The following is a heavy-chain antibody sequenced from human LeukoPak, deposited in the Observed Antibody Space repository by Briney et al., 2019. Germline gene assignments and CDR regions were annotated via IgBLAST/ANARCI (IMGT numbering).Heavy chain of an antibody. CDR2: INEDASDI. J-gene: IGHJ4*02. CDR3: ARHGQSSFDY. V-gene: IGHV3-7*03. CDR1: GFIFTSRW. Sequence: GGSLRLSCAASGFIFTSRWMGWVRQAPGEGLEWVANINEDASDIYYVDSVRGRFTIPRDNARNSVFLQMNALRVEDTALYYFARHGQSSFDYWGQGIMVTVSS. D-gene: IGHD4-17*01.